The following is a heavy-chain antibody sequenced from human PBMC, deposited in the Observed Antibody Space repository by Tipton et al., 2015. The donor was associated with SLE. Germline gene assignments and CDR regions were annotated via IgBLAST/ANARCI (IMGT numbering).Heavy chain of an antibody. D-gene: IGHD2-15*01. CDR3: ARGSVVADDF. Sequence: TLSLTCTVSGASVSSHNWNWIRQTPGKGLEWIGYIHYNRDTNYHPPLKSRVTISVDTSKNQLSLKLTSVTAADTAVYYCARGSVVADDFWGQGTLVTVSS. J-gene: IGHJ4*02. V-gene: IGHV4-59*02. CDR2: IHYNRDT. CDR1: GASVSSHN.